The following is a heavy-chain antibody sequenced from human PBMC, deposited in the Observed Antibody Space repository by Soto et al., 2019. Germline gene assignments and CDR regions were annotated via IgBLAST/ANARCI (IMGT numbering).Heavy chain of an antibody. V-gene: IGHV4-39*01. CDR1: DGSISRSRHY. CDR3: ARHGALRFLEWLLSSGFDP. Sequence: ETMSLTCPVSDGSISRSRHYWGWIRKPPGEGREWIGSIYYSVSTYYNPSLKSRGTISVDTSKNQFSLKLSSVTAADTAVYYCARHGALRFLEWLLSSGFDPGGQGTLVT. J-gene: IGHJ5*02. CDR2: IYYSVST. D-gene: IGHD3-3*01.